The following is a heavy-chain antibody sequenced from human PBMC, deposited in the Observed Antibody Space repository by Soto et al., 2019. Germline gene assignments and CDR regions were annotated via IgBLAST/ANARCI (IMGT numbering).Heavy chain of an antibody. CDR3: ATKGRFWSGYQFDY. Sequence: QVQLVQSGAEVKKPGASVKVSCKVSGYTLTELSMHWVRQAPGKGLEWMGGFDPEDGETIYAQKRQGRVTMTEDTSTDTADMELSSLRSEDTAVYYCATKGRFWSGYQFDYWGQGTLVTVSS. V-gene: IGHV1-24*01. J-gene: IGHJ4*02. D-gene: IGHD3-3*01. CDR1: GYTLTELS. CDR2: FDPEDGET.